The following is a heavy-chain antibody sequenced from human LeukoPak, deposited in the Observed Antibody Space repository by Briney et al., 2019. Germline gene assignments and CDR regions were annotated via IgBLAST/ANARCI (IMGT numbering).Heavy chain of an antibody. CDR2: IYPGDSDT. J-gene: IGHJ4*02. CDR3: ARRVGYSSGWYYNY. D-gene: IGHD6-19*01. CDR1: GYNFTSYW. Sequence: GESLKISXKGSGYNFTSYWITWVRQMPGKGLEWMGIIYPGDSDTIYSPSFQGQVTISADKSINTAYLQWSSLKASDTAMYYCARRVGYSSGWYYNYWGQGTLVTVSS. V-gene: IGHV5-51*01.